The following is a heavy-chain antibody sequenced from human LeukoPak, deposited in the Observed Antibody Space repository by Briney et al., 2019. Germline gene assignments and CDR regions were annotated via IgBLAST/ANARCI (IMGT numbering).Heavy chain of an antibody. V-gene: IGHV4-59*01. CDR2: IYYSRST. J-gene: IGHJ3*02. Sequence: SETLSLTCTVSGGSLSSYYWTWIRQTPGKGLEGIGQIYYSRSTNYNPSLKSRVTISVDTSKNQFSLKVGSVTAADTAVYYCARNTSVAGDAFDIWGPGTMVIVSS. CDR3: ARNTSVAGDAFDI. D-gene: IGHD6-19*01. CDR1: GGSLSSYY.